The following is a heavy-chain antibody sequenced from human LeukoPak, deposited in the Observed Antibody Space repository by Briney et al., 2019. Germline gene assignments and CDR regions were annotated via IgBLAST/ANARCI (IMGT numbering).Heavy chain of an antibody. Sequence: SVKVSCKASGGTISSYAISWVRQAPGQGLEWMGGIIPIFGTANYAQKFQGRVAITADESTSTAYMELSSLRSEDTAVYYCARVALADPYYDFWSGYQYLDYWGQGTLVTVSS. J-gene: IGHJ4*02. CDR2: IIPIFGTA. D-gene: IGHD3-3*01. CDR3: ARVALADPYYDFWSGYQYLDY. CDR1: GGTISSYA. V-gene: IGHV1-69*13.